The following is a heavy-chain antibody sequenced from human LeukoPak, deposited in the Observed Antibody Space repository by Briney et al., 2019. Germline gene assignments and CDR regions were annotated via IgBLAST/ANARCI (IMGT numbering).Heavy chain of an antibody. V-gene: IGHV1-2*02. Sequence: GASVKVSCKASGYTFTGYYMHWVRQAPGQGLEWMGWINPNSGGTNYAQKFQGRVTMTRDTSISTAYMELSRLRSGDTAVYYCARGDYVWGSYLPTYYFDYWGQGTLVTVSS. D-gene: IGHD3-16*02. CDR1: GYTFTGYY. CDR2: INPNSGGT. J-gene: IGHJ4*02. CDR3: ARGDYVWGSYLPTYYFDY.